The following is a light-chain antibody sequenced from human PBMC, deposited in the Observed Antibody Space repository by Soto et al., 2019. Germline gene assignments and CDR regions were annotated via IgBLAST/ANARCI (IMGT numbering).Light chain of an antibody. Sequence: QSVLTQPASVSGSPGQSITISCTGTSSDVGGYNYVSWYQQHPGKAPKLMIYDVSNRPSGASNRFSGSKSGNTASLTISGLQAEDEADYYCSSYTSSSTAVFGGGTQLTVL. J-gene: IGLJ7*01. CDR1: SSDVGGYNY. CDR2: DVS. CDR3: SSYTSSSTAV. V-gene: IGLV2-14*01.